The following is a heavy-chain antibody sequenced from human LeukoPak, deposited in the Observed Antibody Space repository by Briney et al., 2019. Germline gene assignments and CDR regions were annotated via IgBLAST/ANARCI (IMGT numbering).Heavy chain of an antibody. Sequence: ASVKVSCKASGYTFTSYDINWVRQATGQGLEWMGWMNPNSGNTGYAQKFQGRVTMTRNTSISTAYMELSSLRSEDTAVYYCARGRSSSSWYIGYYYYGMDVWGQGTTVTVSS. J-gene: IGHJ6*02. CDR2: MNPNSGNT. D-gene: IGHD6-13*01. V-gene: IGHV1-8*01. CDR3: ARGRSSSSWYIGYYYYGMDV. CDR1: GYTFTSYD.